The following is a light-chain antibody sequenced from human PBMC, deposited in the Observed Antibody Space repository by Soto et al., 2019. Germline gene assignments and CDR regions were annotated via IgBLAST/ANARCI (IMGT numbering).Light chain of an antibody. CDR2: GAS. CDR1: QTITSN. CDR3: QQYNIWPPWT. J-gene: IGKJ1*01. Sequence: EVVMTQSPATLSVSPGNTVTLSCRANQTITSNLAWYQHKPGHAPRLLIYGASTRATGIPVRFSGSGSGTEFTLTISSLQSEDFAVYYCQQYNIWPPWTFGQGTKVDI. V-gene: IGKV3-15*01.